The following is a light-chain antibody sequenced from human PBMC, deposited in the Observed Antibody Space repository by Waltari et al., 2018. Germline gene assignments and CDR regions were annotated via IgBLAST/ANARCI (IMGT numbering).Light chain of an antibody. CDR2: GKN. Sequence: SSELTQDPAVSVALGQTVRITCQGDSLRSYYASWYQQKPGQAPVLVIYGKNNLPSGIPDRFSGSSSGNTASLTITGAQAEDEADYYCNSRDSSGNHLNWVFGGGTKLTVL. V-gene: IGLV3-19*01. CDR1: SLRSYY. CDR3: NSRDSSGNHLNWV. J-gene: IGLJ3*02.